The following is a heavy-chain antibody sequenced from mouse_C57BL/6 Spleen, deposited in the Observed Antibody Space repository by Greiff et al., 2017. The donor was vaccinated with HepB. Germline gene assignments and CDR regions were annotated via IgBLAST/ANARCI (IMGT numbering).Heavy chain of an antibody. Sequence: VQVVESGPGLVAPSQSLSITCTVSGFSLTSYGVDWVRQSPGKGLEWLGVIWGVGSTNYNSALKSRLSISKDNSKSQVFLKMNSLQTDDTAMYYCASALYGSSPFAYWGQGTLVTVSA. D-gene: IGHD1-1*01. CDR1: GFSLTSYG. J-gene: IGHJ3*01. CDR3: ASALYGSSPFAY. V-gene: IGHV2-6*01. CDR2: IWGVGST.